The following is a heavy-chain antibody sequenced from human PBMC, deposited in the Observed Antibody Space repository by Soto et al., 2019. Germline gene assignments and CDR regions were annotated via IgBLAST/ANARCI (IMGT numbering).Heavy chain of an antibody. CDR1: GFTFSSYA. Sequence: PGGSPRISCAASGFTFSSYAMSWVRQEPGKGLEWVSAISGSGGSTYYADSVKGRFTISRDNSKNTLYLQMNSLRAEDTAVYYCAKTPAAAGTLVDYWGQGTLVTVSS. J-gene: IGHJ4*02. D-gene: IGHD6-13*01. CDR2: ISGSGGST. CDR3: AKTPAAAGTLVDY. V-gene: IGHV3-23*01.